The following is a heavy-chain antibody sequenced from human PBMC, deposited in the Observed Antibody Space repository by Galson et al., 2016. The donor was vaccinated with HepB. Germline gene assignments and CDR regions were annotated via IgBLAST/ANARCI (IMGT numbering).Heavy chain of an antibody. CDR2: ISSLNTYI. J-gene: IGHJ4*02. CDR1: GFSLSGYS. CDR3: VRAGGRPPMALDF. V-gene: IGHV3-21*01. Sequence: SLRLSCAASGFSLSGYSMNWVRQAPGKGLEWVASISSLNTYIYYADSVKGRFTISRANANNSLYLNSLRADDTAVYHCVRAGGRPPMALDFWGQGTLVTVSS. D-gene: IGHD4/OR15-4a*01.